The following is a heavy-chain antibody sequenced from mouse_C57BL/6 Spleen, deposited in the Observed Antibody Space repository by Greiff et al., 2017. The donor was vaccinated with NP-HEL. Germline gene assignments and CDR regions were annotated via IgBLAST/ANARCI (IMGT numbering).Heavy chain of an antibody. CDR3: AREWGYFDY. V-gene: IGHV3-1*01. J-gene: IGHJ2*01. CDR2: IRYSGST. Sequence: EVLLVESGPGMVKPSQSLSLTCTVTGYSITSGYDWHWIRHFPGNKLEWMGYIRYSGSTNYNPSLKSRISITHDTSKNQFFLKLNSVTTEDTATYYCAREWGYFDYWGQGTTLTVSS. CDR1: GYSITSGYD.